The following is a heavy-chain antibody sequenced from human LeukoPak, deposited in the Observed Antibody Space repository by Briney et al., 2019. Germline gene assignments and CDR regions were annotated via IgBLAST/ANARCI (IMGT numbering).Heavy chain of an antibody. CDR2: IGGSGSTT. J-gene: IGHJ4*02. Sequence: GGSLRLSCAASGFTFSNAWMNWVRQAPGKGLEWVSGIGGSGSTTYYADSVKGRFTISRDNSKSTLYLQMNGLRVEDTAMYYCAKDSKLRGFGEFDCWGQGTLVTVSS. CDR1: GFTFSNAW. CDR3: AKDSKLRGFGEFDC. V-gene: IGHV3-23*01. D-gene: IGHD3-10*01.